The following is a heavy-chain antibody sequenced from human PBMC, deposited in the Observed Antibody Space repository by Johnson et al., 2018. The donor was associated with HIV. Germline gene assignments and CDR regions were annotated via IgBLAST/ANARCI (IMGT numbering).Heavy chain of an antibody. D-gene: IGHD6-13*01. V-gene: IGHV3-23*04. CDR3: AKDIRSSSWYVAFDI. CDR2: ISASGGST. CDR1: GFTFSIYA. Sequence: VQLVESGGGLVQPGGSLRLSCAASGFTFSIYAMSWVRQAPGKGLEWVSTISASGGSTYYADSVTGRVTISRDNSKDTLYLQMNSLGAEDTALYYCAKDIRSSSWYVAFDIWGQGTMVTVSS. J-gene: IGHJ3*02.